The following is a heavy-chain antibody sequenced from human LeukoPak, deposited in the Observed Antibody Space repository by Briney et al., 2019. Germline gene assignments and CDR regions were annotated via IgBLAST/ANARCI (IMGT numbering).Heavy chain of an antibody. CDR2: IYYSGST. Sequence: SETLSLTCTVSGVSISSYYWSWLRQPPGKGLEWIGYIYYSGSTNYNPSLKSRVTISVDTSKNQFSLKLSSVTAADTAVYYCARDGQSSGWYVYWGQGTLVTVSS. V-gene: IGHV4-59*01. CDR1: GVSISSYY. J-gene: IGHJ4*02. D-gene: IGHD6-19*01. CDR3: ARDGQSSGWYVY.